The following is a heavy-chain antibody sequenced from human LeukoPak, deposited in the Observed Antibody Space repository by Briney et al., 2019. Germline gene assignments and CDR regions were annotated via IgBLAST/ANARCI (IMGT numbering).Heavy chain of an antibody. J-gene: IGHJ4*02. CDR2: IYYSGST. Sequence: SETLSLTCTVSGGSIRSYYWSWIRQPPGKGLEWIGYIYYSGSTSYSPSLKSRITISVDTSKNQFSLKLSSVTAADTAVYYCARVVTGSYFDYWGQGTLVTVSS. CDR1: GGSIRSYY. D-gene: IGHD7-27*01. V-gene: IGHV4-59*01. CDR3: ARVVTGSYFDY.